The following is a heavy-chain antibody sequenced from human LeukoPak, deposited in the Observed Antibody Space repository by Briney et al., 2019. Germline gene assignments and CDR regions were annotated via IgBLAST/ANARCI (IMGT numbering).Heavy chain of an antibody. D-gene: IGHD6-13*01. CDR2: TTSDSTTV. V-gene: IGHV3-48*01. J-gene: IGHJ3*02. Sequence: GGSLRLSCAASGFTFNIYNMNWVRQAPGKGLEWVSYTTSDSTTVYYADSVKGRFTISRDNAKNSLYLQMNSLRAEDTAVYYCAKPPYSSSWNIDAFDIWGQGTMVTVSS. CDR3: AKPPYSSSWNIDAFDI. CDR1: GFTFNIYN.